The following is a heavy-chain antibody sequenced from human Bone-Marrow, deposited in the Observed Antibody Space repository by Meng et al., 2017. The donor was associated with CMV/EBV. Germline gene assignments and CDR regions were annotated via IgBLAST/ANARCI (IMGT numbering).Heavy chain of an antibody. Sequence: GSLRLSCTVSGYSISSGYYCGWIRQPPGKGLEWIGSIYHSGSTYYNPSLKSRVTISVDTSKNQFSLKLSSVTAADTAVYYCARAGFWSGYYRYYFDYWGQGTLVTVSS. V-gene: IGHV4-38-2*02. CDR1: GYSISSGYY. J-gene: IGHJ4*02. D-gene: IGHD3-3*01. CDR3: ARAGFWSGYYRYYFDY. CDR2: IYHSGST.